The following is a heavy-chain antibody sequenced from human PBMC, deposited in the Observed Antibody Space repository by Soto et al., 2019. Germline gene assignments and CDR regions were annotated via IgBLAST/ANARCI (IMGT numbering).Heavy chain of an antibody. CDR3: ARDRSDRWLVPQSFDY. V-gene: IGHV3-33*01. Sequence: HPGGSLRLSCAASGFTFSSYGMHWVRQAPGKGLEWVAVIWYDGSNKYYADSVKGRFTISRDNSKNTLYLQMNSLRAEDTAVYYCARDRSDRWLVPQSFDYWGQGTLVTVSS. CDR1: GFTFSSYG. D-gene: IGHD6-19*01. J-gene: IGHJ4*02. CDR2: IWYDGSNK.